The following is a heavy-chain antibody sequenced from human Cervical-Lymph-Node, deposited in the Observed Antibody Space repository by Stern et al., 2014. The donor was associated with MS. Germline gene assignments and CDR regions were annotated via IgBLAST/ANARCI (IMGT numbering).Heavy chain of an antibody. D-gene: IGHD3-3*01. J-gene: IGHJ5*02. Sequence: VQLVESGPGLVKPSQTLYLTCTVSGDSISSTSYYWSWLRQKPTQGLKWMGYIYYSGTPYYNPSLQSRLSLSVDTSKNQFSLKLNSVTAADTAIYYCARFRTIYDWFDPWGQGTLVTVSS. V-gene: IGHV4-31*03. CDR2: IYYSGTP. CDR1: GDSISSTSYY. CDR3: ARFRTIYDWFDP.